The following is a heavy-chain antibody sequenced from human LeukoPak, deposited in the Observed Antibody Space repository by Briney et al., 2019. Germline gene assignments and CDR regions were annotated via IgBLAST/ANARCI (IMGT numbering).Heavy chain of an antibody. D-gene: IGHD3-10*01. CDR1: GFTFSIYG. Sequence: GGPLRLSCAASGFTFSIYGKICVRQAPGKGLVCFSGIRDSGGSTYYADSVKGRFTISRDNSENTLYLQMNSLRAEDTAVSYCAKGRITLDPYYGLDVWGQGTTVTVSS. V-gene: IGHV3-23*01. CDR2: IRDSGGST. CDR3: AKGRITLDPYYGLDV. J-gene: IGHJ6*02.